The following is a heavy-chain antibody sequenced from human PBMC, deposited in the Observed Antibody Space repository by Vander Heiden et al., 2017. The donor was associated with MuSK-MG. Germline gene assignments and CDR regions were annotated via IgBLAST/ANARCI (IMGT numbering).Heavy chain of an antibody. V-gene: IGHV3-23*01. D-gene: IGHD6-6*01. Sequence: EVQLFGSGGGLVQPGGSLRLSCSASGSTFSSYAMSWVRQAPGKGLEWVSTIRGSGSTTYYAGSVKGRFTISRDNSENTLYLQMNSLRAEDTAVYYCAKDADVAARLIDCWGQGTLVTVSS. CDR2: IRGSGSTT. J-gene: IGHJ4*02. CDR1: GSTFSSYA. CDR3: AKDADVAARLIDC.